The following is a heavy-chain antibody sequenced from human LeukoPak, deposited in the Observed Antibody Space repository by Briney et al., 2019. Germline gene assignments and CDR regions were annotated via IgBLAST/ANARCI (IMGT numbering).Heavy chain of an antibody. CDR3: AKGSQGLAVELDY. CDR1: GFTFSSYA. CDR2: ISGSGGSK. J-gene: IGHJ4*02. Sequence: PGGALRLSCAASGFTFSSYAMSWVRQAPGKGLEGVSGISGSGGSKYYADSVKGRFTISRDNTKNTLYLQMNSLRAEDTAVYYCAKGSQGLAVELDYWGQGTLVTVSS. V-gene: IGHV3-23*01. D-gene: IGHD6-19*01.